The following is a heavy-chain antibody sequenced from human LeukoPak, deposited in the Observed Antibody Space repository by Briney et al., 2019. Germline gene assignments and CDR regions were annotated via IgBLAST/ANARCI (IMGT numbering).Heavy chain of an antibody. V-gene: IGHV4-59*04. J-gene: IGHJ6*03. D-gene: IGHD3-22*01. CDR1: GGSISSYY. CDR2: IYYSGST. Sequence: SETLSLTCTVSGGSISSYYWSWIRQPPGKGLEWIGYIYYSGSTYYNPSLKSRVTISVDTSKNQFSLKLSSVTAADTAVYYCARHPYYYDSSGSYMDVWGKGTTVTVSS. CDR3: ARHPYYYDSSGSYMDV.